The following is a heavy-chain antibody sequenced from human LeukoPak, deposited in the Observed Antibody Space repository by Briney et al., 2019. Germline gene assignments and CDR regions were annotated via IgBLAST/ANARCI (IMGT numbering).Heavy chain of an antibody. CDR1: GGSISSSSYY. CDR2: IYYSGST. Sequence: PSETLSLTCTVSGGSISSSSYYWGWIRQPPGEGLEWIGSIYYSGSTYYNPSLKSRVTISVDTSKNQFSLKLSSVTAADTAVYYCARIAYSGYDFRGGADYWGQGTLVTVSS. J-gene: IGHJ4*02. D-gene: IGHD5-12*01. V-gene: IGHV4-39*07. CDR3: ARIAYSGYDFRGGADY.